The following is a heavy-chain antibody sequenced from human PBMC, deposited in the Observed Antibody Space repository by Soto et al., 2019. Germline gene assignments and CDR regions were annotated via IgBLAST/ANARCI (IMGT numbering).Heavy chain of an antibody. Sequence: QVQLVQSGAEVKKPGASVKVSCKASGYTFTSYGISWVRQAPGQGLEWMGWISAYNGNTNYAQKLQGRVTMTTDTSTSTDYMELRSLRSDDTAVYYCARDGDYIWGSYRPIGWFDPWGQGTRVTVSS. CDR2: ISAYNGNT. CDR1: GYTFTSYG. CDR3: ARDGDYIWGSYRPIGWFDP. V-gene: IGHV1-18*01. J-gene: IGHJ5*02. D-gene: IGHD3-16*02.